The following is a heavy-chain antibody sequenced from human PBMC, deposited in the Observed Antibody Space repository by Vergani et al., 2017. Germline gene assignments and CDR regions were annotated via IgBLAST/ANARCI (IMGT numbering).Heavy chain of an antibody. CDR3: AKEDPTTGWRFLEWLPQRLRPRFDY. Sequence: QVQLVESGGGVVQPGRSLRLSCAASGFTFSSYAMHWVRQAPGKGLEWVAVISYDGSNKYYADSVKGRFTISRDNSKNTLYLQMNSLRAEDTAVYYCAKEDPTTGWRFLEWLPQRLRPRFDYWGQGTLVTVSS. D-gene: IGHD3-3*01. CDR1: GFTFSSYA. V-gene: IGHV3-30*04. J-gene: IGHJ4*02. CDR2: ISYDGSNK.